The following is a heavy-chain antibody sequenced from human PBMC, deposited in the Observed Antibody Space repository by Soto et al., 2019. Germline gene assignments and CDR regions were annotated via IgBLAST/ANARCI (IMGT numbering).Heavy chain of an antibody. V-gene: IGHV1-2*02. D-gene: IGHD3-9*01. J-gene: IGHJ4*02. CDR2: ISPRSGCT. CDR1: GYTFIDYY. Sequence: ASVKVSCKASGYTFIDYYMHWVRQAPGQGFEWMGRISPRSGCTNYAQKFQGRVTMTWDTSLNTAYMELSSLISEDTAVYYCARPPGYISDWYYFALWGQGTLVTVSS. CDR3: ARPPGYISDWYYFAL.